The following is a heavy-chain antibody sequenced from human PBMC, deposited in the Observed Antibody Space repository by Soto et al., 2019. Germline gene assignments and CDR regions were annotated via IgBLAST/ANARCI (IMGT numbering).Heavy chain of an antibody. Sequence: GGSLRLSCGASGLDFRSEVMCWVRQAPGKGLEWVSSISGSGRTIYHADSMRGRFAISRDNSKNSLYLQLNNLRVDDTAVYPCAKVGPSYYYGMDVWGQGTTVTVSS. CDR1: GLDFRSEV. CDR3: AKVGPSYYYGMDV. V-gene: IGHV3-23*01. J-gene: IGHJ6*02. CDR2: ISGSGRTI. D-gene: IGHD1-26*01.